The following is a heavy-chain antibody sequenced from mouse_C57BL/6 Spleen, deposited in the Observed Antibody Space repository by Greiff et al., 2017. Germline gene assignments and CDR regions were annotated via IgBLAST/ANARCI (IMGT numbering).Heavy chain of an antibody. D-gene: IGHD2-4*01. V-gene: IGHV5-12*01. Sequence: DVKLVESGGGLVQPGGSLKLSCAASGFTFSDYYMYWVRQTPEKRLEWVAYISNGGGSTYYPDTVKGRFTISRDNAKNTLYLQMSRLKSEDTAMYYCARQGDYEAYWGQGTLVTVSA. CDR1: GFTFSDYY. CDR3: ARQGDYEAY. CDR2: ISNGGGST. J-gene: IGHJ3*01.